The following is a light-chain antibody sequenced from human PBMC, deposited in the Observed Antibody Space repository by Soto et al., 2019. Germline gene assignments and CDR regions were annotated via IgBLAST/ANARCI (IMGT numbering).Light chain of an antibody. J-gene: IGKJ5*01. CDR2: GAS. CDR3: QQYGSSHT. V-gene: IGKV3-20*01. CDR1: EGVATYY. Sequence: IVLTQSPRTLSLSPGERATLSCMASEGVATYYWGWFQQKAGQAPMLLIYGASSRATGIPDRCSGSGSGTHFTLTISRLEPEDFAVYYCQQYGSSHTFGQGTRLEIK.